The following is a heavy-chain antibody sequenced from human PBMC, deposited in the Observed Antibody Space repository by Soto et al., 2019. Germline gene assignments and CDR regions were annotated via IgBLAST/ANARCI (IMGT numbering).Heavy chain of an antibody. CDR2: TRNKANSYTT. CDR1: GFTFSDHY. Sequence: EVQLVESGGGLVQPGGSLRLSCEASGFTFSDHYMDWVRQAPGKGLEWVGRTRNKANSYTTEYAASVKGRFTVSRDGSQDSLYLQMNSLKTEDTAVYYCARSSSGSYPAFDSWGQGTLVTVSS. J-gene: IGHJ4*02. CDR3: ARSSSGSYPAFDS. V-gene: IGHV3-72*01. D-gene: IGHD1-26*01.